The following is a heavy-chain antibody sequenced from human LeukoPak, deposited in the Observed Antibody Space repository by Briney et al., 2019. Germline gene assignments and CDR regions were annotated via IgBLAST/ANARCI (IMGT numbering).Heavy chain of an antibody. J-gene: IGHJ3*02. CDR1: GFTLSTYW. D-gene: IGHD3-22*01. CDR3: ARRYNDSSGYKGALDI. V-gene: IGHV3-74*01. Sequence: GGSPRLSCAASGFTLSTYWMHWVRQGPGKGLVWVARINSDGSSTSYAESVKGRFTISRDNAKNTLYLQMNNLRAEDTAVYYCARRYNDSSGYKGALDIWGQGTMATVSS. CDR2: INSDGSST.